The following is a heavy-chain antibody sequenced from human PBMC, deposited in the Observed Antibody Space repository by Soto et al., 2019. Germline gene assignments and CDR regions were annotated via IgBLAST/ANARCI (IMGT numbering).Heavy chain of an antibody. CDR3: ARAGGGYSYGYSY. Sequence: GASVKVSCKASGYTFTTYAMYWVRQAPGQRLEWMGWINAGNGNTKYSQKFQGRVTITRDTSASTAYMELSSLRFEDTAVYYCARAGGGYSYGYSYWGQATLVTVSS. CDR2: INAGNGNT. D-gene: IGHD5-18*01. J-gene: IGHJ4*02. CDR1: GYTFTTYA. V-gene: IGHV1-3*01.